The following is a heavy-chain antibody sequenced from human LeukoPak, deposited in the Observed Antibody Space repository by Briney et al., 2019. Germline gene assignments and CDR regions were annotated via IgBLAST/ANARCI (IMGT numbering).Heavy chain of an antibody. V-gene: IGHV3-23*01. CDR2: IGSIGDTT. CDR1: GFTFSSYA. D-gene: IGHD3-3*01. CDR3: AMDPYHTN. J-gene: IGHJ6*02. Sequence: GGSLRLSCAASGFTFSSYAMSWVRQAPGKGLEWVSGIGSIGDTTDYADSVKGRFTVSRNNSKNTLYLQMNCLRAEDTAVYFCAMDPYHTNWGQGTTVTVAS.